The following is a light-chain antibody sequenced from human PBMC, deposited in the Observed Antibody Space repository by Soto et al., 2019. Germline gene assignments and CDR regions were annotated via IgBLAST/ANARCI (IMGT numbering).Light chain of an antibody. CDR3: QQYGNSGIT. CDR2: GTS. Sequence: EIVMTQSTATLSVSPGGRATLSCLARQTLKSYCLPWDQQKAGQAPRLLIYGTSTRATGITDRFSGSGSGTDFALTISRLEPEDFAVYYCQQYGNSGITVGQGTRLEIK. J-gene: IGKJ5*01. V-gene: IGKV3-20*01. CDR1: QTLKSYC.